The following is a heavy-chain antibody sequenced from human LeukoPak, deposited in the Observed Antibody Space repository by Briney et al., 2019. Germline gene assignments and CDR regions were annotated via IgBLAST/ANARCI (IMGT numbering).Heavy chain of an antibody. J-gene: IGHJ2*01. CDR1: GFTFSSYW. CDR3: ARDSAGGHEYSSGGGSYWYFDL. V-gene: IGHV3-7*01. CDR2: IKQDGSEK. Sequence: GGSLSLSCAASGFTFSSYWMSWVRQAPGKGLEWGANIKQDGSEKYYVDSVKGRFTISRDNAKNSMYLQMNSLRAEDTAVYYCARDSAGGHEYSSGGGSYWYFDLWGRGALVTVSS. D-gene: IGHD6-19*01.